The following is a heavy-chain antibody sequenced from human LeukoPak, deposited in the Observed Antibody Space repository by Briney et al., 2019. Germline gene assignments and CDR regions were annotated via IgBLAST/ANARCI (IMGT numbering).Heavy chain of an antibody. CDR3: AAGYIGGAMVTNAFDI. J-gene: IGHJ3*02. V-gene: IGHV1-58*01. CDR1: GFSFTNSA. D-gene: IGHD5-18*01. Sequence: SVKVSCKASGFSFTNSAVQWVRQARAQGLEWTGWIVVGSGNTIYVQKFQERVTITRDMSTSTAYMELSSLRSEDTAVYYCAAGYIGGAMVTNAFDIWGQGTMVTVSS. CDR2: IVVGSGNT.